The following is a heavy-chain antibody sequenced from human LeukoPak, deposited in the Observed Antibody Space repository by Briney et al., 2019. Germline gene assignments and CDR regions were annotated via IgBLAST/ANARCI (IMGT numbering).Heavy chain of an antibody. V-gene: IGHV3-66*01. CDR1: GFTVSSNY. D-gene: IGHD5-18*01. CDR2: IYSGGST. J-gene: IGHJ4*02. Sequence: GGSLRLSCAASGFTVSSNYMSWVRQAPGKGLEWVSVIYSGGSTYYADSVKGRFTISRDNSKNTLYLQMNSLRAEDTAVYYCGRASGYSYGSSYWGQGTLVTVSS. CDR3: GRASGYSYGSSY.